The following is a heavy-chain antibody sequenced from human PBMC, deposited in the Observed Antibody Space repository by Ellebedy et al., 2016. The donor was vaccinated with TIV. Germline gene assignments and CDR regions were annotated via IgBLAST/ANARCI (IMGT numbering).Heavy chain of an antibody. CDR1: GGSFNVVG. V-gene: IGHV1-2*02. CDR3: AREKDY. J-gene: IGHJ4*02. Sequence: ASVKVSXXASGGSFNVVGISWVRQAPGQGFEYMGWIDPNSGGTNFVEKFQGRVTVTRDTSINSAYMELSRLTSDDTAVYYCAREKDYWGQGTLVTVSS. CDR2: IDPNSGGT.